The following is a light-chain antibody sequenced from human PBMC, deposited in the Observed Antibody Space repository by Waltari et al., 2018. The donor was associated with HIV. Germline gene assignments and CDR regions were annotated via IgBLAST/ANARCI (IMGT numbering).Light chain of an antibody. V-gene: IGLV1-40*01. CDR3: QTYDSSLSGPV. CDR2: ASY. J-gene: IGLJ2*01. CDR1: SSNIGAGYD. Sequence: QSVLTQPPSVSGAPGQRVTISCTGSSSNIGAGYDIHWYQQLPGTAPKLLIYASYNRPSGVPDRFSGSKSGTSASLAITGLQAEDEVDYYCQTYDSSLSGPVFGGGTKLTVL.